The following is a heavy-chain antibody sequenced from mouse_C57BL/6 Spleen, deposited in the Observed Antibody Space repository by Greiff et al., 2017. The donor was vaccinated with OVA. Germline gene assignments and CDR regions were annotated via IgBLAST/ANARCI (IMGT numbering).Heavy chain of an antibody. D-gene: IGHD2-4*01. CDR2: INYDGSST. CDR3: ARDHYDYENWYFDV. V-gene: IGHV5-16*01. CDR1: GFTFSDYY. J-gene: IGHJ1*03. Sequence: EVKLVESEGGLVQPGRSMKLSCTASGFTFSDYYMAWVRQVPEKGLEWVANINYDGSSTYYLDSLTSRFIISRDNAKNILYLQMSSLKSEDTATYYCARDHYDYENWYFDVWGTGTTVTVSS.